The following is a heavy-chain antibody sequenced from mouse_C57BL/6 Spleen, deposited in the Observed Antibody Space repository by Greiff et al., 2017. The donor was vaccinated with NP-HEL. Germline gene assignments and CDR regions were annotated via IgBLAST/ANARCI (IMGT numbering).Heavy chain of an antibody. CDR1: GFTFSSYG. V-gene: IGHV5-6*01. CDR3: ARDYGYDDWYFDV. Sequence: EVQGVESGGDLVKPGGSLKLSCAASGFTFSSYGMSWVRQTPDKRLEWVATLSSGGSYPYYPARVKGRFTISRDNAKNTLSLQMSSLKSEDTAMYYCARDYGYDDWYFDVWGTGTTVTVSS. J-gene: IGHJ1*03. CDR2: LSSGGSYP. D-gene: IGHD2-2*01.